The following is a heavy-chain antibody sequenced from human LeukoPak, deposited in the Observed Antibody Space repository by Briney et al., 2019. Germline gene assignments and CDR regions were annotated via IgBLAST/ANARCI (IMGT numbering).Heavy chain of an antibody. Sequence: GGSLRLSCAASRFTFSSYAMSWVRQAPGKGLEWVSAISGSGGSTYYADSVKGRFTISRDNSKNTLYLQMNSLRAEDTAVYYCAKDHVARGIYSGSPNAFDIWGQGTMVTVSS. CDR1: RFTFSSYA. V-gene: IGHV3-23*01. CDR3: AKDHVARGIYSGSPNAFDI. CDR2: ISGSGGST. D-gene: IGHD1-26*01. J-gene: IGHJ3*02.